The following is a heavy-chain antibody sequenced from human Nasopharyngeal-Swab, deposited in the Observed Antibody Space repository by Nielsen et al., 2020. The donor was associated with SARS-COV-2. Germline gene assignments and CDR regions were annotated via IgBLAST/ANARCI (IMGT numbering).Heavy chain of an antibody. Sequence: WICQPPGKGLEWVAVISYDGSNAYYADSVKGRFTISRDNSENTLYLQVNSLRTEDTAVYYCARDSRRYCSSTSCYMGNWFDPWGQGTLVTVSS. CDR3: ARDSRRYCSSTSCYMGNWFDP. V-gene: IGHV3-30-3*01. CDR2: ISYDGSNA. J-gene: IGHJ5*02. D-gene: IGHD2-2*02.